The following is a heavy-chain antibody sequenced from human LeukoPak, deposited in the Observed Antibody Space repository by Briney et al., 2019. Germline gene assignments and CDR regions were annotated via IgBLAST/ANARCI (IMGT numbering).Heavy chain of an antibody. CDR2: IYYSGST. Sequence: PSETLSLTCTVSGGSVSSGSYYWSWIRQHPGKGLEWIGHIYYSGSTYYNPSLKSRVTISVDTSKNQFSLKLSSVTAADTAVYYCARQTTVVTPGVTYYFDYWGQGTLVTVSS. D-gene: IGHD4-23*01. CDR3: ARQTTVVTPGVTYYFDY. CDR1: GGSVSSGSYY. V-gene: IGHV4-31*03. J-gene: IGHJ4*02.